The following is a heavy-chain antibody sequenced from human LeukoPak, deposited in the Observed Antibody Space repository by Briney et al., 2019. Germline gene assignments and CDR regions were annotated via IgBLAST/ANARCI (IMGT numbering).Heavy chain of an antibody. CDR2: ITNSGGST. D-gene: IGHD3-9*01. Sequence: GGSLRLSCAASGFSFSSYAMSRVRQAPGKGLEWVSVITNSGGSTYYADSVKGRFTISRDNSKNTLYLQMNSLRAEDTAVYYCARDGVLRYFDYYYYYMDVWGKGTTVTISS. J-gene: IGHJ6*03. V-gene: IGHV3-23*01. CDR1: GFSFSSYA. CDR3: ARDGVLRYFDYYYYYMDV.